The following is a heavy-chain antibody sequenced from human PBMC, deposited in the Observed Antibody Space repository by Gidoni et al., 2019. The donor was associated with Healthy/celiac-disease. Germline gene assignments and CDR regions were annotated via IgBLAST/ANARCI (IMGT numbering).Heavy chain of an antibody. J-gene: IGHJ3*02. Sequence: QVQLQQWGAGLLKPSETLSLNRARHGGFFRGYYWSWIRQPPGQGLEWIWEINHSGSTNYNPSLKSRFTISVDTSNNQFSLKLSSVTAADTAVYYCARGRSYYPIWGQGTMVTVSS. CDR1: GGFFRGYY. V-gene: IGHV4-34*01. CDR3: ARGRSYYPI. D-gene: IGHD2-21*01. CDR2: INHSGST.